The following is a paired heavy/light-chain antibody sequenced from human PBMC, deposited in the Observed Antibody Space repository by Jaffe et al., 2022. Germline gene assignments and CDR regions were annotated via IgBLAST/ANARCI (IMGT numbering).Light chain of an antibody. CDR1: QAIRND. Sequence: ATQMTQSPSSLSASVGDRVTITCRASQAIRNDLAWFQQKPGKAPQLLISTASNLQGGVPSRFSGSGSGTDFTLTISSLQPEDIATYYCLQDYYYPWTFGQGTKVEIK. V-gene: IGKV1-6*01. J-gene: IGKJ1*01. CDR2: TAS. CDR3: LQDYYYPWT.
Heavy chain of an antibody. CDR1: GFTFSDYW. J-gene: IGHJ4*02. D-gene: IGHD2-8*02. CDR3: ARNYCPGGICYRPFEF. CDR2: IKPDGTEK. Sequence: EVRLVESGGALVQRGGSLRLSCAASGFTFSDYWMSWVRQAPGKGPEWLANIKPDGTEKYYVDSVKGRFTISRDNAKNSLYLQMNVLRAEDTAVYYCARNYCPGGICYRPFEFWGQGVLVTVSS. V-gene: IGHV3-7*01.